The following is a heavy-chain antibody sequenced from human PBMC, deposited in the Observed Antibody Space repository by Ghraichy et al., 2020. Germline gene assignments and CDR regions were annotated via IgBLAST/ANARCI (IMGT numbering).Heavy chain of an antibody. D-gene: IGHD3-16*02. J-gene: IGHJ4*02. Sequence: SETLSLTCAVYGGSFSGYYWSWIRQPPGKGLEWIGEINHSGSTNYNPSLKSRVTISVDTSKNQFSLKLSSVTAADTAVYYCARGSYDYVWGSYRYFVYWGQGTLVTVSS. CDR1: GGSFSGYY. V-gene: IGHV4-34*01. CDR3: ARGSYDYVWGSYRYFVY. CDR2: INHSGST.